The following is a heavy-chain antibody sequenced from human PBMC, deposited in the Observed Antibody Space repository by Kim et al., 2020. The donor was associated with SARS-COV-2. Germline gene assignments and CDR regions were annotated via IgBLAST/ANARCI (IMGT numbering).Heavy chain of an antibody. Sequence: SETLSLTCAVYGGSFSGYYWSWIRQPPGKGLEWIGEINHSGSTNYNPSLKSRVTISVDTSKNQFSLKLSSVTAADTAVYYCARVMGRITMVRGVMDNWFDPWGQGTLVTVSS. CDR1: GGSFSGYY. D-gene: IGHD3-10*01. CDR2: INHSGST. J-gene: IGHJ5*02. CDR3: ARVMGRITMVRGVMDNWFDP. V-gene: IGHV4-34*01.